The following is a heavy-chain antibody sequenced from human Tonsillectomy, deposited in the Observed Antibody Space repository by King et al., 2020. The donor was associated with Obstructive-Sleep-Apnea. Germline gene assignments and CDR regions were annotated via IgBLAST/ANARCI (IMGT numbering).Heavy chain of an antibody. CDR1: EFTFSNYA. Sequence: VQLVESGGDLVQPGVSLILSCAASEFTFSNYAMSWVRHAPGKGLEWVSTIIGSGSRIFYADSVKGRFTISRDNSKNTLYLQMKSLRAADTAVYYCAKDPGGAAAGADAFDIWGQGTMVTVSS. CDR2: IIGSGSRI. CDR3: AKDPGGAAAGADAFDI. D-gene: IGHD6-13*01. J-gene: IGHJ3*02. V-gene: IGHV3-23*04.